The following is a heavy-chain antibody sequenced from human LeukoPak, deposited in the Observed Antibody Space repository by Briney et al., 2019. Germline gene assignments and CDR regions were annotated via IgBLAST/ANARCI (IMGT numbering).Heavy chain of an antibody. CDR2: INHSGST. CDR1: GGSFSKNY. CDR3: ASWDRGGWYGY. V-gene: IGHV4-34*01. Sequence: SETLSLTCAVYGGSFSKNYWSWIRQPPGKGLEWIGEINHSGSTSYNPSLKSRVTISVDTSKNQFSLKLSSVTAADTAVYYCASWDRGGWYGYWGQGTLVTVSS. D-gene: IGHD6-19*01. J-gene: IGHJ4*02.